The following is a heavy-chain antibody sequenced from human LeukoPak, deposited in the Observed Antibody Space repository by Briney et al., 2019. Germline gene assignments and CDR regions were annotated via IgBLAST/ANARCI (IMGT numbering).Heavy chain of an antibody. CDR1: GFTFSSYG. D-gene: IGHD1-26*01. V-gene: IGHV3-30*18. Sequence: PGGSLRLSCAASGFTFSSYGMHWVRQAPGKGLEWVTVISSDGSNKYYADSVKGRFTISRDNSKNTLYLQMNSLRAEDTALYYCAKDHKVGATNLDYWGQGTLVTVSS. J-gene: IGHJ4*02. CDR2: ISSDGSNK. CDR3: AKDHKVGATNLDY.